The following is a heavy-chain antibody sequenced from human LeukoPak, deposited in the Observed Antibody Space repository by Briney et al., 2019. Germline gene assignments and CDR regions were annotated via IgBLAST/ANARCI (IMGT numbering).Heavy chain of an antibody. Sequence: GGSLRLSCAASGFTFSSYAMHWVRQAPGKGLEWVAVISYDGSNKYYADSVKGRFTISRDNSKNTLYLQMNSLRAEDTAVYYCAREAEAPDGGPFDYWGQGTLVTVSS. CDR3: AREAEAPDGGPFDY. CDR2: ISYDGSNK. V-gene: IGHV3-30*04. J-gene: IGHJ4*02. D-gene: IGHD4-23*01. CDR1: GFTFSSYA.